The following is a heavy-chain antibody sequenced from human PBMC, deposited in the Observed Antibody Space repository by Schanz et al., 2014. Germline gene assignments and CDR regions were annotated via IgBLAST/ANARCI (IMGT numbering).Heavy chain of an antibody. V-gene: IGHV1-18*04. CDR3: ARAKRFGDMDV. D-gene: IGHD3-10*01. J-gene: IGHJ6*02. Sequence: QVQLVQSGAEVKKPGSSMKVSCKASGGTFSTYPINWLRQAPGQGLEWMGRISAYNGNTNYAQKLQGRVTMTTDTSTSTVYMELRSLTSDDTAVYYCARAKRFGDMDVWGQGTTVTVSS. CDR2: ISAYNGNT. CDR1: GGTFSTYP.